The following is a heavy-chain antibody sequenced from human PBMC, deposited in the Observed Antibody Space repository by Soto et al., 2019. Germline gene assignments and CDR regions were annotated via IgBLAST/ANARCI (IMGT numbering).Heavy chain of an antibody. CDR1: GFSLNTRGMR. Sequence: SGPTLVNPTQTLTLTCTFSGFSLNTRGMRVSWIRQPPGKALEWLARIDWDDDKFYNASLKTRLTISRDSSRDQVILTMTNMDPVDTATYFCARTPYTSDPYGMDVWGQGTTVTVSS. J-gene: IGHJ6*02. D-gene: IGHD6-19*01. CDR2: IDWDDDK. V-gene: IGHV2-70*04. CDR3: ARTPYTSDPYGMDV.